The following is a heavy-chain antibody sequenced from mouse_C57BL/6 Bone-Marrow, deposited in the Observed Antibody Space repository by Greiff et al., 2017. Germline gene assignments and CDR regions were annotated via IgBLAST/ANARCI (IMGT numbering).Heavy chain of an antibody. CDR1: GFTFSSYG. CDR3: ARLKGYFDY. V-gene: IGHV5-6*01. Sequence: EVTVVESGGDLVKPGGSLKLSCAASGFTFSSYGMSWVRQTPDKRLEWVATISSGGSYTYYPDSVKGRFTISRDNAKNTLYLQMSSLKSEDTAMYYCARLKGYFDYWGQGTTLTVSS. J-gene: IGHJ2*01. D-gene: IGHD1-3*01. CDR2: ISSGGSYT.